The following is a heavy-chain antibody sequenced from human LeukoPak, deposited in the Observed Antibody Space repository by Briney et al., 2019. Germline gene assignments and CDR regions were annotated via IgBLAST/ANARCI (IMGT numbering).Heavy chain of an antibody. CDR2: ISGSGGST. D-gene: IGHD2-2*01. CDR3: AKGRGLVPLLAWMGCMDV. J-gene: IGHJ6*02. CDR1: GFTFSSYV. V-gene: IGHV3-23*01. Sequence: GGSLRLSCAASGFTFSSYVMSWVRQAPGRGLEWVSTISGSGGSTYYADSVKGRFTISRDNSKNTLYLQMNSLRAEDTAVYYCAKGRGLVPLLAWMGCMDVWGQGTTVTVSS.